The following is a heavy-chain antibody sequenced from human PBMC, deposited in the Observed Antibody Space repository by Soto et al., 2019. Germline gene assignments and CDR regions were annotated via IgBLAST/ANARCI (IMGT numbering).Heavy chain of an antibody. CDR1: GGSISSDY. J-gene: IGHJ4*02. V-gene: IGHV4-59*01. CDR3: ARTVIGGFDY. CDR2: IYYSGST. Sequence: QVQLQESGPGLVKPSETLSLTCTVSGGSISSDYWSWIRQPPGKGLEWIAYIYYSGSTNYNPSLKSRASISGDTSKNQFSLKLGSVTAADTAGYYCARTVIGGFDYWGQGTLVTVSS. D-gene: IGHD3-16*02.